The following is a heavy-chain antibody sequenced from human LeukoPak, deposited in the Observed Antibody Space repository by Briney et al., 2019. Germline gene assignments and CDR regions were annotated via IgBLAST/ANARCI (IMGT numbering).Heavy chain of an antibody. D-gene: IGHD3-9*01. CDR3: ARDPTYYDILTGYSPSYGMDV. Sequence: PGGSLRLSCAASGFTFSDYYMSWIRQAPGKGLEWVSYISSSGSTIYYADSVKGRFTISRDNAKNSLYLQMNSLGAEDTAVYYCARDPTYYDILTGYSPSYGMDVWGQGTTVTVSS. CDR1: GFTFSDYY. V-gene: IGHV3-11*01. J-gene: IGHJ6*02. CDR2: ISSSGSTI.